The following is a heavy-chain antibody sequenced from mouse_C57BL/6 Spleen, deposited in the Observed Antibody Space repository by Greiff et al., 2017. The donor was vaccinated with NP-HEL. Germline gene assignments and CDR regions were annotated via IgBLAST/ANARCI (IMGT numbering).Heavy chain of an antibody. CDR2: IYPGNSDT. CDR3: TRAQNCYFDY. V-gene: IGHV1-5*01. CDR1: GYTFTSYW. J-gene: IGHJ2*01. D-gene: IGHD4-1*01. Sequence: EVQRVESGTVLARPGASVKMSCKTSGYTFTSYWMHWVKQRPGQGLEWVGAIYPGNSDTSYNQKFKGKAKLTAVTSASTAYMELSIMTNEDSAVYSCTRAQNCYFDYWGKGTTLTVSS.